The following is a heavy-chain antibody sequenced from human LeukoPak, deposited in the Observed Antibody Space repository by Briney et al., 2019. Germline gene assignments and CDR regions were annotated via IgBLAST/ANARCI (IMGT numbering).Heavy chain of an antibody. CDR2: ISGSGGST. V-gene: IGHV3-23*01. D-gene: IGHD3-10*01. Sequence: GGSLRLSCAASGFTFSSYEMNWVRQAPGKGLEWVSSISGSGGSTYYADSVKGRFTISRDNSKHTLYLQTSSLRVEDTAVYHCAKLKESYFYMDVWGKGTTVSISS. J-gene: IGHJ6*03. CDR1: GFTFSSYE. CDR3: AKLKESYFYMDV.